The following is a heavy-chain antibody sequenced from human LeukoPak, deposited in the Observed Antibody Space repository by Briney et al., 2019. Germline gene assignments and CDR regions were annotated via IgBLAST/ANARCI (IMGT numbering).Heavy chain of an antibody. CDR2: INWNGGST. CDR1: GFTFDDYG. D-gene: IGHD3-10*01. CDR3: ARDREWFGDHYYYMDV. Sequence: PGGSLRLSCAASGFTFDDYGVSWVRQAPGKGLEWVSGINWNGGSTGYADSVKGRFTISRDNAKNSLYLQMNSLRAEDTALYYCARDREWFGDHYYYMDVWGKGTTVTVSS. V-gene: IGHV3-20*04. J-gene: IGHJ6*03.